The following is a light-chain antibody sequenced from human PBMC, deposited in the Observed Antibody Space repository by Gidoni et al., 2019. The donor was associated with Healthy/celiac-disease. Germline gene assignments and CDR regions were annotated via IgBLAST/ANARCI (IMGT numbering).Light chain of an antibody. CDR3: QQRSNWSLT. Sequence: EIVLTQSPATLSFSPGERATLSCRASQSVSSYLAWYQQKPGQDPRLLIYDASNRATGIPARFSGSGSGTDFTLTISSLEPEDFAVYYCQQRSNWSLTFGGGTKVEIK. CDR2: DAS. V-gene: IGKV3-11*01. J-gene: IGKJ4*01. CDR1: QSVSSY.